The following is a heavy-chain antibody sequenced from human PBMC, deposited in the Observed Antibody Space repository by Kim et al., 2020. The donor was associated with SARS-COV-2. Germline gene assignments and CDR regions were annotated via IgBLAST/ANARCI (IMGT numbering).Heavy chain of an antibody. CDR2: IYYSGST. J-gene: IGHJ5*02. V-gene: IGHV4-39*01. CDR3: ARHEGYSSSPLRNWFDP. Sequence: SETLSLTCTVSGGSISSSSYYWGWIRQPPGKGLEWIGSIYYSGSTYYNPSLKSRVTISVDTSKNQFSLKLSSVTAADTAVYYCARHEGYSSSPLRNWFDPWGQGTLVTVSS. CDR1: GGSISSSSYY. D-gene: IGHD6-6*01.